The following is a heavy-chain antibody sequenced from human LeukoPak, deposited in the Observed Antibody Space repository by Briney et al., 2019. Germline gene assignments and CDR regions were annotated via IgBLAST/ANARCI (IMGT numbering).Heavy chain of an antibody. Sequence: GSVKVSCKASGYTFTSYYMHWVRQAPGQGLEWMGWINPNSGGTNYAQKFQGRVTMTRDTSISTAYMELSRLRSDDTAVYYCARGRDFWSGYYIDYWGQGTLVTVSS. V-gene: IGHV1-2*02. D-gene: IGHD3-3*01. J-gene: IGHJ4*02. CDR1: GYTFTSYY. CDR2: INPNSGGT. CDR3: ARGRDFWSGYYIDY.